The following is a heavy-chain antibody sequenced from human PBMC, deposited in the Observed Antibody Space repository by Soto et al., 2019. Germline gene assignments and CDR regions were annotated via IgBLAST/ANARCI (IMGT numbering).Heavy chain of an antibody. Sequence: GGSLRLSCAASGFTFSSYGMHWVRQAPGKGLEWVAVIWYDGSNKYYADSVKGRFTISRDNSKNTLYLQMNSLRAEDTAVYYCARGNWNYLREDQKGYFDYWGQGTLVTVSS. CDR2: IWYDGSNK. J-gene: IGHJ4*02. CDR1: GFTFSSYG. CDR3: ARGNWNYLREDQKGYFDY. V-gene: IGHV3-33*01. D-gene: IGHD1-7*01.